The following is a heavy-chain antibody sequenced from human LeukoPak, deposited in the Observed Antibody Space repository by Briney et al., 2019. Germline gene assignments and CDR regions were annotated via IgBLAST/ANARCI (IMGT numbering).Heavy chain of an antibody. CDR1: GYTFTGYY. D-gene: IGHD3-10*01. Sequence: ASVKVSCKASGYTFTGYYVHWLRQAPGQGLEWMGIINPSGGSTTYAQKFQGRVTMTRDASTSTVYMELSSLRSEDTAVYFCASISMVRGVPYWGQGTLVTVSS. J-gene: IGHJ4*02. CDR2: INPSGGST. V-gene: IGHV1-46*01. CDR3: ASISMVRGVPY.